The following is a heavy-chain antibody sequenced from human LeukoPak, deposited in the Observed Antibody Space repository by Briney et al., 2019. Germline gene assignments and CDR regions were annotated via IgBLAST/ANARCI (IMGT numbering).Heavy chain of an antibody. J-gene: IGHJ3*02. D-gene: IGHD4-17*01. CDR1: GFTVSSNY. Sequence: GGSLRLSCAASGFTVSSNYMSWVRQAPGKGLEWVSSISGNGDTQYADSVQGRFAISRDNSKNTLYLQMNSLRVEDTAVYFCAKDPNGDYIGTFDIWGQGTMVTVSS. V-gene: IGHV3-53*01. CDR3: AKDPNGDYIGTFDI. CDR2: ISGNGDT.